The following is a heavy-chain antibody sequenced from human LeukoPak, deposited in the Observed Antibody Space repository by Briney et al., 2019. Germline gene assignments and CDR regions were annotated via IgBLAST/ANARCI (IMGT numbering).Heavy chain of an antibody. Sequence: SQTLSLTCTVSGGSISSGDYYWSWIRQPPGKGLEWIGYIYYSGSTYYNPSLKSRVTISVDTSKNQFSLKLSSVTAADTAVYYCARHPPAGGWSGGDAFDIWGQGTMVTVSS. J-gene: IGHJ3*02. D-gene: IGHD6-19*01. CDR3: ARHPPAGGWSGGDAFDI. V-gene: IGHV4-30-4*01. CDR1: GGSISSGDYY. CDR2: IYYSGST.